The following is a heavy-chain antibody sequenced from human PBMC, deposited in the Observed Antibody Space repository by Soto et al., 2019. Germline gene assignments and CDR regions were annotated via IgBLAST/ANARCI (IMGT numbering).Heavy chain of an antibody. CDR3: ARDQLANYDFWSGYWSY. J-gene: IGHJ4*02. Sequence: GASVKVSCKASGYTFTSYYMHWVRQAPGQGLEWMGIINPSGGSTSYAQKFQGRVTMTRDTSTSTVYMELSSLRSEDTAVYYCARDQLANYDFWSGYWSYWGQGTLVTVSS. CDR1: GYTFTSYY. V-gene: IGHV1-46*01. CDR2: INPSGGST. D-gene: IGHD3-3*01.